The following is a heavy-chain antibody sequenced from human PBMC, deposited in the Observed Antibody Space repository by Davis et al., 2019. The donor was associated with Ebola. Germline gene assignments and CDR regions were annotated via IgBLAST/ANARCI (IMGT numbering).Heavy chain of an antibody. CDR2: ISPGDSES. Sequence: GEFLKISCKGSGYSFTNYWIAWVRQMPGKGLEWMGIISPGDSESTYSPSFQGQVTISVDKSISTAHLQWSSLKASDTAMYFCARLVGDIVDAWFDPWGQGTLVTVSS. V-gene: IGHV5-51*01. J-gene: IGHJ5*02. D-gene: IGHD2-15*01. CDR3: ARLVGDIVDAWFDP. CDR1: GYSFTNYW.